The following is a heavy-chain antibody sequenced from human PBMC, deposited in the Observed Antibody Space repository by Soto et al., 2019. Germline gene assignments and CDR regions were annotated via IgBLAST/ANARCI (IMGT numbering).Heavy chain of an antibody. CDR3: ASTVGPAAMGGPSVYGIDV. D-gene: IGHD2-2*01. Sequence: EVQLLESGGGLVQPGGSLRLACAASGFTFTRHWMTWVRQAPGKGLVWVSRIDSYGSSTHYADSVKGRFTISRDNAKNKVYLQMNSLIAADTAVYYCASTVGPAAMGGPSVYGIDVWGQGTTVTVSS. CDR2: IDSYGSST. J-gene: IGHJ6*02. CDR1: GFTFTRHW. V-gene: IGHV3-74*01.